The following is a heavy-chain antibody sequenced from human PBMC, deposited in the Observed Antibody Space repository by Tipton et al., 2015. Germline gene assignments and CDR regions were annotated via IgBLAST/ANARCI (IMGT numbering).Heavy chain of an antibody. Sequence: SLRLSCAVSGFDVSSNYMSWVRQAPGKGPEWVSVIFSSGSTWYADSVKGRFTISRDNAKNSLYLQMNSLRAEDTAVYYCARDLYGDYASDYWGQGTLVTVSS. CDR2: IFSSGST. CDR3: ARDLYGDYASDY. J-gene: IGHJ4*02. CDR1: GFDVSSNY. V-gene: IGHV3-53*01. D-gene: IGHD4-17*01.